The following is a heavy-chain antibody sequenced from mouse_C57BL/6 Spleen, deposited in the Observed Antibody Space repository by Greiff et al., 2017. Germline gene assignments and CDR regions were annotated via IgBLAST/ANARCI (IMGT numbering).Heavy chain of an antibody. J-gene: IGHJ2*01. CDR2: ISDGGSYT. Sequence: EVKLVESGGGLVKPGGSLKLSCAASGFTFSSYAMSWVRQTPEKRLEWVATISDGGSYTYYPDNVKGRFTISRDNAKNNLYLQMSHLKSEDTAMYYCARARYPYYFDYWGQGTTLTVSS. V-gene: IGHV5-4*03. CDR1: GFTFSSYA. CDR3: ARARYPYYFDY.